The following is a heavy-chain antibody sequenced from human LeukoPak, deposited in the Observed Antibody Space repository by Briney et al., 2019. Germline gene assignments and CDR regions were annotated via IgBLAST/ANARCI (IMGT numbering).Heavy chain of an antibody. CDR2: INSDGSST. Sequence: GGSLRLSCAASGFTFSTYWMHWVRQAPGKGLVWVSRINSDGSSTNYADSVKGRFTISTDSSKNTVYLQMNSLRAEDTALYFCANYIQRPPGMDVWGQGTMVTVSS. CDR3: ANYIQRPPGMDV. J-gene: IGHJ6*02. CDR1: GFTFSTYW. V-gene: IGHV3-74*01. D-gene: IGHD3-10*02.